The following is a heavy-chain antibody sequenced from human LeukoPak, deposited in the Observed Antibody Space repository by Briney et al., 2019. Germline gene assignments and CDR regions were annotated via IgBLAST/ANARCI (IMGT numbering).Heavy chain of an antibody. CDR3: ARDWGKGDY. V-gene: IGHV3-21*01. J-gene: IGHJ4*02. CDR2: ISATGNYI. CDR1: GFIFSSYS. D-gene: IGHD3-16*01. Sequence: GGSLRLSCAASGFIFSSYSMNWVRQAPGKGLEWVSSISATGNYIYYADSVKGRFTISRDNAKNSLYLQMNSLRAEDTAVYYCARDWGKGDYWGQGTLVTVSS.